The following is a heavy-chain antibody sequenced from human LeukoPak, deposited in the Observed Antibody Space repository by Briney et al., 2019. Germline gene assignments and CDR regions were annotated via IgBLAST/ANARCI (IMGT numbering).Heavy chain of an antibody. Sequence: SETLSLTCTVSGGSISSYFWSWIRQPPGKGLEWIGYIYYSGSTNYNPFLKSRVTISVDTSKNQFSLELTSVTAADTAVYYCAAGVVGATPIDYWGQGTLVTVSS. J-gene: IGHJ4*02. CDR3: AAGVVGATPIDY. CDR2: IYYSGST. V-gene: IGHV4-59*01. D-gene: IGHD1-26*01. CDR1: GGSISSYF.